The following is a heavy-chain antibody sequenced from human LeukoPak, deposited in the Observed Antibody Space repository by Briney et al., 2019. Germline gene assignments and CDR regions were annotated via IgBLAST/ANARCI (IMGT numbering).Heavy chain of an antibody. CDR3: ASGTEQQPESYFDY. V-gene: IGHV3-11*01. CDR1: GFTFSDYY. CDR2: ISSSGSTI. J-gene: IGHJ4*02. D-gene: IGHD6-13*01. Sequence: PGGSLRLSCAASGFTFSDYYMSWIRQAPGKGLEWASYISSSGSTIYYADSVKGRFTISRDNAKNSLYLQMNSLRAEDTAVYYCASGTEQQPESYFDYWGQGTLVTVSS.